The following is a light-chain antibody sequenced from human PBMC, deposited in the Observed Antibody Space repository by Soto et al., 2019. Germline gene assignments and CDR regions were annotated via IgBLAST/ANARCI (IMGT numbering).Light chain of an antibody. Sequence: NFMLTQPHSVSASPGKTVIISCTRSSGSIASNYVQWYQQRPGSSPTTVIYEDNQRPSGVPDRFSGSIDSSSNSASLTISGLETEDEADYYCQSYDATNQVFGGGTQLPVL. CDR2: EDN. V-gene: IGLV6-57*01. J-gene: IGLJ3*02. CDR3: QSYDATNQV. CDR1: SGSIASNY.